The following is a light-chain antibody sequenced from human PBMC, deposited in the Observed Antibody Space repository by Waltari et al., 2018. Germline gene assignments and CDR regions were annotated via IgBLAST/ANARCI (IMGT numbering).Light chain of an antibody. V-gene: IGKV3-15*01. CDR1: QSFSSN. CDR3: QQYNNWPPYT. CDR2: DAS. Sequence: ETVMTQSPATVSVSPGERAALSCRASQSFSSNVAWYQQKPGQAPRLLIYDASTRATGIPVRFSGSGSGTDFTLTISSLQSEDFAIYYCQQYNNWPPYTFGQGTKLEI. J-gene: IGKJ2*01.